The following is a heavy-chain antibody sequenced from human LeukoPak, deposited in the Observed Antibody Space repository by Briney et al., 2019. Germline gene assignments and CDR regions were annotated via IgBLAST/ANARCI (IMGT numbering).Heavy chain of an antibody. D-gene: IGHD7-27*01. Sequence: SVKVSCKASGGTFSSYAISWVRQAPGQGPEWMGGIIPIFGTANYAQKFQGRVTITTDEFTSTAYMELSSLRSEDTAVYYCARYRTGYHYFDYWGQGTLVTVSS. CDR1: GGTFSSYA. J-gene: IGHJ4*02. V-gene: IGHV1-69*05. CDR2: IIPIFGTA. CDR3: ARYRTGYHYFDY.